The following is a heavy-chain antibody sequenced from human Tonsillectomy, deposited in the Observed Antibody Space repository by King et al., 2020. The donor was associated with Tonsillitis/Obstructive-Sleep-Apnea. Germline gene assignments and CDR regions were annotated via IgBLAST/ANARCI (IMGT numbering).Heavy chain of an antibody. D-gene: IGHD4-23*01. CDR2: IWYDGSNK. CDR3: ARWGDGKRSDY. CDR1: GFTFKNHG. Sequence: VQLVESGGGVVQPGGSLRLSCAASGFTFKNHGMHWVRQAPGKGLEWVAVIWYDGSNKYYAESVNGRFTISTDNSQNTLYLQMNSLRAEDTAVYYCARWGDGKRSDYWGQGTLVTVSS. J-gene: IGHJ4*02. V-gene: IGHV3-33*01.